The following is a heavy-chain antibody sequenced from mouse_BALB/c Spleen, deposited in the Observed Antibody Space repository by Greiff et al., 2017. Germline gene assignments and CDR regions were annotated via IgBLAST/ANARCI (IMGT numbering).Heavy chain of an antibody. Sequence: VKLQESGAELARPGASVKLSCKASGYTFTSYWMQWVKQRPGQGLEWIGAIYPGDGDTRYTQKFKGKATLTADKSSSTAYMQLSSLASEDSAVYYCARYDYVDYWGQGTTLTVSS. D-gene: IGHD2-3*01. CDR3: ARYDYVDY. J-gene: IGHJ2*01. CDR2: IYPGDGDT. CDR1: GYTFTSYW. V-gene: IGHV1-87*01.